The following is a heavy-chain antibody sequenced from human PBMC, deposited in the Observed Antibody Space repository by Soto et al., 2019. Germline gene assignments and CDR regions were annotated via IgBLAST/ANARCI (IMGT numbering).Heavy chain of an antibody. CDR2: ISYDGSNK. Sequence: GGCLGLACVLCGVSVRSYAMHGFRQAPGKGLEWVAGISYDGSNKYYADSVKGRFTISRDNSKNTLYLQMNSLRAEDTAVYYCARSRNDCWSDHMGFDAFDIWGQGTMVTVSS. D-gene: IGHD3-3*01. CDR1: GVSVRSYA. CDR3: ARSRNDCWSDHMGFDAFDI. V-gene: IGHV3-30-3*02. J-gene: IGHJ3*02.